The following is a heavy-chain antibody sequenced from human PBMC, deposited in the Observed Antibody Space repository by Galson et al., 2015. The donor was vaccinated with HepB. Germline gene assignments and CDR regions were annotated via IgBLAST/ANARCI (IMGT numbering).Heavy chain of an antibody. CDR2: ISSSSSTI. V-gene: IGHV3-48*01. Sequence: SLRLSCAASGFTFSSYSMNWVRQAPGKGLEWVSYISSSSSTIYYADSVKGRFTISRDNAKNSLYLQMNSLRAEDTAVYYCARDPGSSSWYGFNWSDPWGQGTLVTVSS. CDR1: GFTFSSYS. D-gene: IGHD6-13*01. J-gene: IGHJ5*02. CDR3: ARDPGSSSWYGFNWSDP.